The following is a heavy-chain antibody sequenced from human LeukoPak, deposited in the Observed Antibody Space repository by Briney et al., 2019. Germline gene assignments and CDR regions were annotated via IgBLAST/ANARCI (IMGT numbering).Heavy chain of an antibody. J-gene: IGHJ4*02. CDR1: GGSIRSYS. CDR2: IYTSGST. CDR3: AIHAYDFLSGRPSYFEY. Sequence: PSETLSLTCTVSGGSIRSYSWSWIRQPPGKGLDGIGYIYTSGSTNYTPSLKCRVTISVDTSKNQFSLKLSSVTAADTAVYYCAIHAYDFLSGRPSYFEYWGQGTLVTVSS. D-gene: IGHD3-3*01. V-gene: IGHV4-4*09.